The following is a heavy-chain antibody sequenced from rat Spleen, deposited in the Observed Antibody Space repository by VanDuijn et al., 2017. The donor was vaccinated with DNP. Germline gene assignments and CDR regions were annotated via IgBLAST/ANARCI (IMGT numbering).Heavy chain of an antibody. V-gene: IGHV3-1*01. CDR1: GSSITSNY. CDR2: ISFSGSP. CDR3: ARWVWYFDF. J-gene: IGHJ1*01. Sequence: EVQLQESGPGLVKPSQPLSLTCSVTGSSITSNYWGWIRQFPGNKMEYIGHISFSGSPTYNPSLKSRISITRNTSKNLFFLHLDSVTTEDTATYYCARWVWYFDFWGPGTMITVSS.